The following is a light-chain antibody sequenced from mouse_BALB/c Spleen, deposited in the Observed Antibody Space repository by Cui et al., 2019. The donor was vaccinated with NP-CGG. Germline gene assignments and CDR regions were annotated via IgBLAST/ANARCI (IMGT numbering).Light chain of an antibody. CDR1: TGAVITTNY. Sequence: QTAVTHDYALTTSPGETVTLTCPSSTGAVITTNYANWVQEKPDHLFTGLIGGTNNRAPGVPARFSGSLIGDKAALTIRGAQTEDEAIYFCALWYSNHWVFGGGTKLTVL. CDR2: GTN. V-gene: IGLV1*01. CDR3: ALWYSNHWV. J-gene: IGLJ1*01.